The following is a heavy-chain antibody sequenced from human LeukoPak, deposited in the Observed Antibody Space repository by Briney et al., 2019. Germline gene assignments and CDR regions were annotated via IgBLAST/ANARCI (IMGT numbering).Heavy chain of an antibody. CDR3: QFGSGSYYNIPENWFDP. D-gene: IGHD3-10*01. CDR1: GFTFSRYW. J-gene: IGHJ5*02. V-gene: IGHV3-7*01. CDR2: IKYDGSEK. Sequence: GGSLRLSCAASGFTFSRYWMSWVRQAPGEGLEWVAQIKYDGSEKYYVDSVKGRFTISRGNAKNSLYLQMSSLRDEDTAVYYCQFGSGSYYNIPENWFDPWGQGTLVTVSS.